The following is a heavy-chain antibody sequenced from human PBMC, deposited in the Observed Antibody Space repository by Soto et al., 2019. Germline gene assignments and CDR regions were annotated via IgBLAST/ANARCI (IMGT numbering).Heavy chain of an antibody. V-gene: IGHV4-59*01. CDR2: IYYSGST. D-gene: IGHD2-15*01. J-gene: IGHJ3*02. Sequence: SETLSLTCTVSGGSISSYYWSWIRQPPGKGLEWIGYIYYSGSTNYNPSLKSRVTISVDTSKNQFSLKLSSVTAADTAVYYCARGPVAATGDAFDIWAKGQWSPSPQ. CDR1: GGSISSYY. CDR3: ARGPVAATGDAFDI.